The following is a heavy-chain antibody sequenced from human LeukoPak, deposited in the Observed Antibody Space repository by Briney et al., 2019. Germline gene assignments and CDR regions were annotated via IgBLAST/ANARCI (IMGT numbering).Heavy chain of an antibody. CDR2: ISGSGSST. Sequence: GGSLRLSCAASGFTFSSYAMSCVPHAPGKGLECGSGISGSGSSTNYADSPRGRFTISRDNSKNTLYLQMNTVRAEDKPVYHGAKEGAKKYDDGWGQPSLVTVS. D-gene: IGHD3-16*01. CDR1: GFTFSSYA. J-gene: IGHJ4*02. V-gene: IGHV3-23*01. CDR3: AKEGAKKYDDG.